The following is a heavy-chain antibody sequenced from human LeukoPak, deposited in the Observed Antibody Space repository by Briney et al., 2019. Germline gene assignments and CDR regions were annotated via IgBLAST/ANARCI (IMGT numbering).Heavy chain of an antibody. Sequence: PGRSLRLSCAASGFTFSSYWMSWVRQAPGKGLEWVANIKQDGSEKYYVDSVKGRFTISRDNAKNSLYLQMNSLRAEDTAVYYCARDGKGQQLGTDYFDYWGQGTLVTVSS. CDR2: IKQDGSEK. CDR1: GFTFSSYW. CDR3: ARDGKGQQLGTDYFDY. V-gene: IGHV3-7*03. J-gene: IGHJ4*02. D-gene: IGHD6-13*01.